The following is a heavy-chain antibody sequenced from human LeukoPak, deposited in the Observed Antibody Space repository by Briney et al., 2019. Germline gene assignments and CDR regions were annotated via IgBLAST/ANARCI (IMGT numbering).Heavy chain of an antibody. V-gene: IGHV4-30-4*08. CDR3: ARSYDISPIDY. CDR2: IYYSGST. Sequence: SETLSLTXTVSGGSISSGDYYWSWIRQPPGKGLEWIGYIYYSGSTYYNPSLKSRVTISVDTSKNQFSLKLSSVTAADTAVYYCARSYDISPIDYWGQGTLVTVSS. D-gene: IGHD3-9*01. CDR1: GGSISSGDYY. J-gene: IGHJ4*02.